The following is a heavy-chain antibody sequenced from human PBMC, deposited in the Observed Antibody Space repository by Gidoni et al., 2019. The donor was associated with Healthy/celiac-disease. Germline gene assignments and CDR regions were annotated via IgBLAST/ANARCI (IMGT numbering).Heavy chain of an antibody. D-gene: IGHD5-18*01. CDR3: ATLLDTAMVTASDY. CDR2: IYYSGST. Sequence: QLHLQESGPGPLKPSDTVSLTRPVPGGSISCSSHYWGRNRQPPGKGLEWIGSIYYSGSTYYNPSLKSRVTISVDTSKNQFSLKLSSVTAADTAVYYCATLLDTAMVTASDYWGQGTLVTVSS. J-gene: IGHJ4*02. V-gene: IGHV4-39*01. CDR1: GGSISCSSHY.